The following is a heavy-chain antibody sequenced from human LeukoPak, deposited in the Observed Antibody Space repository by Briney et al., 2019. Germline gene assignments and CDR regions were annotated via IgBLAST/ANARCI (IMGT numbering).Heavy chain of an antibody. J-gene: IGHJ4*02. CDR3: ARDGSGYSYGYDY. Sequence: GASVKVSCKASGYTFTSYYMHWVRQAPGQGLEWMGIINPSGGSTSYAQKFQGRVTITTDESTSTAYMELSSLRSEDTAVYYCARDGSGYSYGYDYWGQGTLVTVSS. V-gene: IGHV1-46*01. D-gene: IGHD5-18*01. CDR1: GYTFTSYY. CDR2: INPSGGST.